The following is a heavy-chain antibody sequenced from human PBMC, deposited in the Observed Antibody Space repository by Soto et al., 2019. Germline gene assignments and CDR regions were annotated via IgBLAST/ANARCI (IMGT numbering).Heavy chain of an antibody. D-gene: IGHD2-8*01. CDR2: INPSGGSI. V-gene: IGHV1-46*01. J-gene: IGHJ4*02. Sequence: QVQLVQSGAEVKKPGASVKVSCKASGYTFTDYYIHSVRQAPGQGLKWMGMINPSGGSIDYAQTFRSSGTTTSDTSTDTVYIEPSSLRSEYTAVYYCARPPFPGCINAVCYPFDYWGQGTLVTVSS. CDR1: GYTFTDYY. CDR3: ARPPFPGCINAVCYPFDY.